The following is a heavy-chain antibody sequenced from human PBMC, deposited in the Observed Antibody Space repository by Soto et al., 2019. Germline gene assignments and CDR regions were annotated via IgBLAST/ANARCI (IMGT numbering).Heavy chain of an antibody. D-gene: IGHD3-10*01. CDR1: GGSISSSSYY. V-gene: IGHV4-39*01. Sequence: PSETLSLTCTVSGGSISSSSYYWGWIRQPPGKGLEWIGSIYYSGSTYYNPSLKSRVTISVDTSKNQFSLKLSSVTAAATAVYYCARTLWFGELIGYYYYGMDVWGQGTTVTVSS. CDR2: IYYSGST. J-gene: IGHJ6*02. CDR3: ARTLWFGELIGYYYYGMDV.